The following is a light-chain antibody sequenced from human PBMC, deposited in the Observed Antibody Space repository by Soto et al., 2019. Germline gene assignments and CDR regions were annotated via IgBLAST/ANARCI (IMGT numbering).Light chain of an antibody. CDR2: DVS. V-gene: IGLV2-11*01. CDR1: SSDVGDYNY. CDR3: CSYAGTYV. J-gene: IGLJ1*01. Sequence: QSALTQPRSLSGSPGQSVTISCIGTSSDVGDYNYVSWYQQHPGKAPKLMIYDVSKRPSGVPDRFSGSKSGNTASLTISGLQAEDEADYYCCSYAGTYVFGTGTKVTVL.